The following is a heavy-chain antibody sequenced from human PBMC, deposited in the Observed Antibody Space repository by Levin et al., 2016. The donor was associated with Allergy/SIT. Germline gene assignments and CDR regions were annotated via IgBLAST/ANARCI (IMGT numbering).Heavy chain of an antibody. CDR2: ISYDGGNK. Sequence: GESLKISCAASGFTFSSYGMHWVRQAPGKGLEWVAVISYDGGNKYYADSVKGRFTISRDNSKNTLYLQMNSLRAEDTAVYYCAKDSAVAGLDYWGQGTLVTVSS. CDR3: AKDSAVAGLDY. D-gene: IGHD6-19*01. V-gene: IGHV3-30*19. J-gene: IGHJ4*02. CDR1: GFTFSSYG.